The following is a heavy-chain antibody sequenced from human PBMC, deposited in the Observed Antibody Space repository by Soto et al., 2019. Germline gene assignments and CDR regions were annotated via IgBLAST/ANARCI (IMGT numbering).Heavy chain of an antibody. CDR2: INPSGGST. CDR1: GYTFTSYY. V-gene: IGHV1-46*03. J-gene: IGHJ3*02. D-gene: IGHD2-8*01. CDR3: ASSYCTNGVCALAHAFDI. Sequence: GASVKVSCKASGYTFTSYYMHWVRKAPGQGLEWMGIINPSGGSTSYAQKFQGRVTMTRDTSTSTVYMELSSLRSEDTAVYYCASSYCTNGVCALAHAFDIWGQGTMVTVSS.